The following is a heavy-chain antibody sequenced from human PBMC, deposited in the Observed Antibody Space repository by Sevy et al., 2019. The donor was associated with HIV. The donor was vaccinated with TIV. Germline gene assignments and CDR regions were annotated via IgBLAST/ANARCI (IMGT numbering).Heavy chain of an antibody. CDR1: GYTLTELS. V-gene: IGHV1-24*01. CDR3: VTGITFGGVISYYFDY. J-gene: IGHJ4*02. Sequence: ASVKVSCKVSGYTLTELSMHWVRQAPGKGLEWMGGFDPEDGETIYAQKFQGRVTMTEDTSTDTAYMELSSLRSEDTAVYYCVTGITFGGVISYYFDYWGQGTLVTVSS. CDR2: FDPEDGET. D-gene: IGHD3-16*02.